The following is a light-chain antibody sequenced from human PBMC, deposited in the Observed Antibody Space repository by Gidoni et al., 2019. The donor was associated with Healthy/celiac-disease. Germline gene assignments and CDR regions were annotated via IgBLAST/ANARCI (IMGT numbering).Light chain of an antibody. Sequence: ELVLTQSPATLSLYPGERATLSCRASQSVSSYLALYQQKPGQAPRLLIYDASNRATGIPARFSGSGSGTDFTLTISSLEPEDFAVYYCQQRSNWPLLTFGGGTKVEIK. V-gene: IGKV3-11*01. CDR3: QQRSNWPLLT. J-gene: IGKJ4*01. CDR1: QSVSSY. CDR2: DAS.